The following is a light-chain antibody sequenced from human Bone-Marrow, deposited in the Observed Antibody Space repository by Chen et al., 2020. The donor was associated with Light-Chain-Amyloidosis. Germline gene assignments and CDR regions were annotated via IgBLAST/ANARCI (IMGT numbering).Light chain of an antibody. CDR3: AAGDDSLSGWV. CDR1: SSNIGSNY. Sequence: QSVLTQPPSASGTPGQRVTISCSGSSSNIGSNYVYWYQQLPGTAPKLLIYRNNPRPSGVLDRFSGSKSGTSASRAISGLRSEDEADYYCAAGDDSLSGWVFGGGTKLTVL. J-gene: IGLJ3*02. V-gene: IGLV1-47*01. CDR2: RNN.